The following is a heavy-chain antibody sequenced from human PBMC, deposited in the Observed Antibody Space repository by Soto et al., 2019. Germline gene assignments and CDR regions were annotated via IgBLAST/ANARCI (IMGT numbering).Heavy chain of an antibody. Sequence: GGSLRLSCAASGFTFCSYSMNWVRQEPGKGLEWVSNIKSDSSYKYYVDSVKGRFTISRDNAKNSLYLQMNNLRAEDTAVYYCARVRLGDLYIKFFDLWGRGTLVTVSS. CDR3: ARVRLGDLYIKFFDL. D-gene: IGHD3-16*01. V-gene: IGHV3-21*01. J-gene: IGHJ2*01. CDR1: GFTFCSYS. CDR2: IKSDSSYK.